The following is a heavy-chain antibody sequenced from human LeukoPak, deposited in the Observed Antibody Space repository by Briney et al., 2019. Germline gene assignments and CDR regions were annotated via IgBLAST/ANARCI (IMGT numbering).Heavy chain of an antibody. CDR1: GFSLSTTGVG. Sequence: SGPTLVNPTQTLTLTCTFSGFSLSTTGVGVGWIRQPPRKALEWLALIYWDDDKRYSPSLKSRFTITKDTSKNQVVLAMSNMDPVDTATYYCARQADRSRFDYWGQGTLVTVSS. V-gene: IGHV2-5*02. CDR2: IYWDDDK. D-gene: IGHD3-22*01. CDR3: ARQADRSRFDY. J-gene: IGHJ4*02.